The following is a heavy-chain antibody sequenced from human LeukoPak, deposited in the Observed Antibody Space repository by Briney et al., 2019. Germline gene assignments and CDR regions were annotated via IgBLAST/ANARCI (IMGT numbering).Heavy chain of an antibody. CDR3: ARDSYNYGSGSLDY. CDR2: VYTSGSP. V-gene: IGHV4-4*07. Sequence: SETLSLTCTVSSGSINSYYWTWIRQPAGKGLEWLGRVYTSGSPNYNPSLKGRVTMSLDTSKNQFSLKLSSVAAADTAIYYCARDSYNYGSGSLDYWGRGTLVTVSS. CDR1: SGSINSYY. J-gene: IGHJ4*02. D-gene: IGHD5-18*01.